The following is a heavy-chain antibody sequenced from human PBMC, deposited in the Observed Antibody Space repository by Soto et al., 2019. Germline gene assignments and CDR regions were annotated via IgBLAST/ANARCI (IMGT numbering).Heavy chain of an antibody. CDR2: INHSGST. J-gene: IGHJ5*02. D-gene: IGHD3-22*01. Sequence: PSETLSLTCAVSGGSISSSNWWSWVRQPPGKGLEWIGEINHSGSTNYNPSLKSRVTISVDTAKNQFSLKLSCVTAADTAVYYCARVCPFSYYYDSSCYYSLGNWFDPWGQGTLVTVSS. CDR3: ARVCPFSYYYDSSCYYSLGNWFDP. CDR1: GGSISSSNW. V-gene: IGHV4-4*02.